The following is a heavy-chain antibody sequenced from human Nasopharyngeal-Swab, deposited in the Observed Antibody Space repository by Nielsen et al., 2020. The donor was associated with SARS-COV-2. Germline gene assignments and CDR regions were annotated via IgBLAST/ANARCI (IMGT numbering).Heavy chain of an antibody. Sequence: GGSLRLSCAASGFTFSSYAMHWVRQAPGKGLEWVAVISYDGSNKYYADSAKGRFTISRDNSKNTLYLQMNSLRAEDTAVYYCAREEGSSWHYFDYWGQGTLVTVSS. V-gene: IGHV3-30-3*01. J-gene: IGHJ4*02. CDR3: AREEGSSWHYFDY. CDR2: ISYDGSNK. CDR1: GFTFSSYA. D-gene: IGHD6-13*01.